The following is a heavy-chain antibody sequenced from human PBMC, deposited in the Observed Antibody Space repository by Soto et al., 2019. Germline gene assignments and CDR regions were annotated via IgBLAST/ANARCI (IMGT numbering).Heavy chain of an antibody. Sequence: PSETLSLTCSVSGASISSYYWSWFRQAPGKGLEYIGYIHNGERTNYNPSLESQVTISADTSKNQFSLRLSSVTAADTAMYYCSYGDSPGPIDHWGQGTLVTVSS. CDR3: SYGDSPGPIDH. J-gene: IGHJ4*02. D-gene: IGHD4-17*01. CDR1: GASISSYY. V-gene: IGHV4-59*01. CDR2: IHNGERT.